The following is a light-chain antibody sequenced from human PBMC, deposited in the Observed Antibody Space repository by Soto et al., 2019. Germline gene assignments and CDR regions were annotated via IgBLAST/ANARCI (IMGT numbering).Light chain of an antibody. CDR2: EVR. CDR3: SAYTVRSTLV. J-gene: IGLJ3*02. Sequence: QSVLTQPASVSGSAGQSITISCSGTMRDVGAYNLVSWYQQHPGTAPKLIIYEVRNRPSGISSRFSGSRSGNTASLTISGLQSEDEGDYYCSAYTVRSTLVFGGGTKLT. V-gene: IGLV2-14*01. CDR1: MRDVGAYNL.